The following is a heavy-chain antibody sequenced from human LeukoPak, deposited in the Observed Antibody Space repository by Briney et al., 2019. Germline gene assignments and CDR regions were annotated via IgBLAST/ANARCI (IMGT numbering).Heavy chain of an antibody. CDR1: GNTFTAYY. CDR3: ARAGYYATSGPDY. CDR2: INPNSGGT. J-gene: IGHJ4*02. Sequence: ASVKVSCKASGNTFTAYYMYGLRQAPGQGLEWMGWINPNSGGTKSAQKFQGRVTMTRDTSISTAYMELSRLISDDTAVYYCARAGYYATSGPDYWGQGTLVTVSS. D-gene: IGHD3-22*01. V-gene: IGHV1-2*02.